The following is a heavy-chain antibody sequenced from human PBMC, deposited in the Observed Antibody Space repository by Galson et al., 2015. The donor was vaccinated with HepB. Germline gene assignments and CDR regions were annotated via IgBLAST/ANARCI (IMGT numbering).Heavy chain of an antibody. D-gene: IGHD4-17*01. CDR1: GFSLSTSGMC. J-gene: IGHJ4*02. CDR2: IDWDDDK. Sequence: PALVKPTQTLTLTCTFSGFSLSTSGMCVSWIRQPPGKALEWLARIDWDDDKYYSTSLKTRLTISKDTSKNQVVLTMTNMDPVDTATYYCAREITVTTPGDPGYFDYWGQGTLVTVSS. V-gene: IGHV2-70*11. CDR3: AREITVTTPGDPGYFDY.